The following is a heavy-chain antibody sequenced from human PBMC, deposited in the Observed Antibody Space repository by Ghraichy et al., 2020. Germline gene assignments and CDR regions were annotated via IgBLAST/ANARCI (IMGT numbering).Heavy chain of an antibody. V-gene: IGHV3-23*01. CDR2: MSAGGGTT. Sequence: GEPLNISCAASGFRFSNYAMGWVRQAPGKGLEWVSSMSAGGGTTYYADSVKGRFTISRDISKNTLYVQMNSLRAEDTAVYYCAKSRRSGFGVDYDYWGQGTLVTVSS. D-gene: IGHD3-3*01. CDR1: GFRFSNYA. J-gene: IGHJ4*02. CDR3: AKSRRSGFGVDYDY.